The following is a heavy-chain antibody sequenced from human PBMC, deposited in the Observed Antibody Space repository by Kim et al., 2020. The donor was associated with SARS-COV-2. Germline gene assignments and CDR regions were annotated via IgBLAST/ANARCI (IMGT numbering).Heavy chain of an antibody. V-gene: IGHV3-23*01. D-gene: IGHD6-13*01. J-gene: IGHJ4*02. Sequence: GGSLRLSCAASGFTFSTYAMSWVRQAPGKGLEWVSGISGGGHTIQYADSVKGRFTISRANSKNMLYLQMNSLITEATAIYYCADTWYRRVFWGQGTLVT. CDR1: GFTFSTYA. CDR2: ISGGGHTI. CDR3: ADTWYRRVF.